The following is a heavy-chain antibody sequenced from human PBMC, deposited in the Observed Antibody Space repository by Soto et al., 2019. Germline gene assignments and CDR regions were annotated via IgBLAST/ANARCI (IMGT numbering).Heavy chain of an antibody. D-gene: IGHD1-26*01. V-gene: IGHV2-5*02. CDR3: APAYGGRSLY. J-gene: IGHJ4*02. CDR2: IYWDDSK. Sequence: QITLKESGPTLVKPTQTLTLTCTFSGFSLTTDRVGVGWIRQPPGEALEWLAVIYWDDSKTYRPSLERRLTLTEYPSKNLVALTLTHMDSLDTSMYYCAPAYGGRSLYWGQGTLVTVSS. CDR1: GFSLTTDRVG.